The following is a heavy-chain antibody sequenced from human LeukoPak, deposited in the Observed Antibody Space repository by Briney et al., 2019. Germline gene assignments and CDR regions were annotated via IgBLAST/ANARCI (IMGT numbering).Heavy chain of an antibody. Sequence: PSETLSLTCTVSGGSISSYYWNWIRQPPGKGLEWIGSVSYSGSTNYNPSLKSRVTISVDTSKNQFSLKLSSVTAADTAVYYCAREELRYFDWLNTTPDAFDIWGQGTMVTVSS. D-gene: IGHD3-9*01. J-gene: IGHJ3*02. CDR2: VSYSGST. CDR1: GGSISSYY. CDR3: AREELRYFDWLNTTPDAFDI. V-gene: IGHV4-59*12.